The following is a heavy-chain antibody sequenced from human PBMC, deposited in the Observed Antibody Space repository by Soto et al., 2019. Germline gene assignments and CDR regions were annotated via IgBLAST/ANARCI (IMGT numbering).Heavy chain of an antibody. CDR1: GFTFSNYG. Sequence: QVQLVESGGGVVQPGRSLRLSCAASGFTFSNYGMHWVRQAPGKGLEWVGVIWYDGSNQYYAASVKGQFTISRDSSKNTLYLQRNSLRAEDTAVDYCARVCPYSSSWFCHFDDWGQGTLVTVSS. CDR2: IWYDGSNQ. CDR3: ARVCPYSSSWFCHFDD. V-gene: IGHV3-33*01. J-gene: IGHJ4*02. D-gene: IGHD6-13*01.